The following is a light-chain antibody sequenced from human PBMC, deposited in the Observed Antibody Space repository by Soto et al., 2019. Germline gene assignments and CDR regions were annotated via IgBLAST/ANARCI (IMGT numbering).Light chain of an antibody. V-gene: IGKV3-11*01. Sequence: EIVLTPSQATLSLSPCERAALSFRASQSVSSYLAWYQQKPGQAPRLLIYDASNRATGIPARFSGSGSGTDFTLTISSLEPEDFAVYYCQQRSNWPRTFGQGTKVDIK. J-gene: IGKJ1*01. CDR2: DAS. CDR1: QSVSSY. CDR3: QQRSNWPRT.